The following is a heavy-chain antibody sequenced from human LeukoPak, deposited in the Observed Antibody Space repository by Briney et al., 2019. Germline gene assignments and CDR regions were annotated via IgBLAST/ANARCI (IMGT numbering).Heavy chain of an antibody. CDR3: ASGEYSGYDPDY. Sequence: SETLSLTCTVSGGSISSSSYYWGWIRQPPGKGLEWIGSIYYSGSTYYNPSLKSRVTISVDTSKNQFSLKLSSVTAADTAVYYCASGEYSGYDPDYWGQGTLVTVSS. J-gene: IGHJ4*02. CDR2: IYYSGST. CDR1: GGSISSSSYY. D-gene: IGHD5-12*01. V-gene: IGHV4-39*07.